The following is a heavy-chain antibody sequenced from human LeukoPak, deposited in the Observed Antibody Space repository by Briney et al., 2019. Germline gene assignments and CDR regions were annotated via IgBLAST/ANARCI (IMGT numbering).Heavy chain of an antibody. CDR3: ARGGSDDYCDY. V-gene: IGHV1-2*02. Sequence: ASVKVSCKASGYTFTGYYMHWVRQAPGQGLEWMGWINPNSGSTNYAQKFQGRVTMTRDTSITTAYMEVSRLTSDDTAVYFCARGGSDDYCDYWGQGTLVTVSS. CDR1: GYTFTGYY. CDR2: INPNSGST. D-gene: IGHD2-15*01. J-gene: IGHJ4*02.